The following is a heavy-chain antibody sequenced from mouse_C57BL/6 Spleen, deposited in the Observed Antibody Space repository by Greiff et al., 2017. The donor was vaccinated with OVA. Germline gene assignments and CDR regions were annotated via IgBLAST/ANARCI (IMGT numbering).Heavy chain of an antibody. CDR3: ARRGTTVVAFDY. Sequence: VQLQESGAELARPGASVKLSCKASGYTFTSYGISWVKQRTGQGLEWIGEIYPRSGNTYYNEKFKGKATLTADKSSSTAYMELRSLTSEDSAVYFCARRGTTVVAFDYWGQGTTLTVSS. V-gene: IGHV1-81*01. J-gene: IGHJ2*01. D-gene: IGHD1-1*01. CDR2: IYPRSGNT. CDR1: GYTFTSYG.